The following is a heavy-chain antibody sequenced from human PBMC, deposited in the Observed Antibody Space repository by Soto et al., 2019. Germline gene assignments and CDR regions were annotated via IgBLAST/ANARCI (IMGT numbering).Heavy chain of an antibody. Sequence: PGWSLRLSCAASGFTFIHSWMSWVRHAPGKGLEWVGRIKSKADGETKDYGAPVRGRFTISRDDAKDTLYLQMNSLRIEDTAVYYCCVVKRLDQYSTSGYWFDPWGPGTLVTVSS. CDR2: IKSKADGETK. CDR3: CVVKRLDQYSTSGYWFDP. D-gene: IGHD2-15*01. CDR1: GFTFIHSW. J-gene: IGHJ5*02. V-gene: IGHV3-15*01.